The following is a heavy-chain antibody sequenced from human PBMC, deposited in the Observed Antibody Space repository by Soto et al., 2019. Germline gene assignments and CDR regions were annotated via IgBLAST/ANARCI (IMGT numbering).Heavy chain of an antibody. CDR1: GGSISSGDYY. D-gene: IGHD3-22*01. CDR3: ARGGYYDSSGYWMFDY. CDR2: IYYSGST. Sequence: SETLSLTCTVSGGSISSGDYYWSWIRQPPGKGLEWIGYIYYSGSTYYNPSLKSRDTISVDTSKNQFSLKLSSVTAADTAVYYCARGGYYDSSGYWMFDYWGQGTLVTVSS. V-gene: IGHV4-30-4*01. J-gene: IGHJ4*02.